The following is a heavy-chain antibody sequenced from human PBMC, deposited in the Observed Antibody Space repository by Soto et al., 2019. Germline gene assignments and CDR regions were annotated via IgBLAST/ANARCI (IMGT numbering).Heavy chain of an antibody. CDR1: GFTFSSYW. CDR3: AREGHRGSSLMDACDI. Sequence: EVQLVESGGGLVQPGGSLRLSCAASGFTFSSYWMHWVRQAPGKGLVWVSRINSDGSSTSYADSVKGRFTISRDNAKNTLYLQMNSLRAEDKAVYYCAREGHRGSSLMDACDIWGQGTMVTVSS. CDR2: INSDGSST. V-gene: IGHV3-74*01. D-gene: IGHD1-26*01. J-gene: IGHJ3*02.